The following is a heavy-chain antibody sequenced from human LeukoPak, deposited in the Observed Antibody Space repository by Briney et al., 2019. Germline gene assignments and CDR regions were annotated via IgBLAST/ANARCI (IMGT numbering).Heavy chain of an antibody. J-gene: IGHJ4*02. V-gene: IGHV3-21*01. Sequence: PGGSLRLSCAASGFTFSSYSMNWVRQAPGKRLEWVSSISSSSSYIYYADSVKGRFTISRDNAKNSLYLQMNSLRDEDTAVYYCASPKFWNDVLSYWGQGTLVTVSS. D-gene: IGHD1-1*01. CDR3: ASPKFWNDVLSY. CDR2: ISSSSSYI. CDR1: GFTFSSYS.